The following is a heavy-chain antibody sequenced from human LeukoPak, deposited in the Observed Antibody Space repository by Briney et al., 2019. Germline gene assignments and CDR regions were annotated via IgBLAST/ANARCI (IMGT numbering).Heavy chain of an antibody. Sequence: GGSLRLSCAASGFTFSSYGMHWVRQAPGKGLEWVVVIWYDGSNKYYADSVKGRFTISRGNSKNTLYLQMNSLRAEDTAVYYCAKDLAAGNYYYYMDVWGKGTTVTVSS. CDR3: AKDLAAGNYYYYMDV. CDR2: IWYDGSNK. CDR1: GFTFSSYG. J-gene: IGHJ6*03. D-gene: IGHD3-10*01. V-gene: IGHV3-33*06.